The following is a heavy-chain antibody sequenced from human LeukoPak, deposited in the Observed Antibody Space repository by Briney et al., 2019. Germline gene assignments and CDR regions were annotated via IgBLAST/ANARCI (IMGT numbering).Heavy chain of an antibody. CDR1: GYTFTDNY. V-gene: IGHV1-2*02. Sequence: ASVKVSCKASGYTFTDNYMHWVRQAPGQGLEWMGWINPNSGGTNYAQRFQDRVTMTRDTSISTAYMEVSGLRSDDTAVYYCARDRRRYSSGWALDYWGQGTLVTVSS. J-gene: IGHJ4*02. D-gene: IGHD6-19*01. CDR2: INPNSGGT. CDR3: ARDRRRYSSGWALDY.